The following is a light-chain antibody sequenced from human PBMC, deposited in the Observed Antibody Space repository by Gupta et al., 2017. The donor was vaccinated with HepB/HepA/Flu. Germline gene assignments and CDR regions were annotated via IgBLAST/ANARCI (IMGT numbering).Light chain of an antibody. CDR3: AAWDESLCGL. CDR2: RNN. CDR1: SSNIGTYN. J-gene: IGLJ2*01. Sequence: QSVLTQPPSASGTPGQRVTISCSGSSSNIGTYNVYWYQQVPGKAPKLLIYRNNQRPSGVPDRFSGSKSGNSASLAISGLRSEDEADYYCAAWDESLCGLFGGGTKLTVL. V-gene: IGLV1-47*01.